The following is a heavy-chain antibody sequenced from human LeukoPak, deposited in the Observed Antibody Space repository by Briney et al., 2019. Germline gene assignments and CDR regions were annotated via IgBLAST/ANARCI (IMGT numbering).Heavy chain of an antibody. CDR3: ARDMGYCSSTSCYEAPGFDY. V-gene: IGHV4-61*02. CDR2: IYTSGST. J-gene: IGHJ4*02. Sequence: SQTLSLTCTVSGGSISSCSYYWSWIRQPAGKGLEWIGRIYTSGSTNYNPSLKSRVTISVDTSKNQFSLKLSSVTAADTAVYYCARDMGYCSSTSCYEAPGFDYWGQGTLVTVSS. D-gene: IGHD2-2*01. CDR1: GGSISSCSYY.